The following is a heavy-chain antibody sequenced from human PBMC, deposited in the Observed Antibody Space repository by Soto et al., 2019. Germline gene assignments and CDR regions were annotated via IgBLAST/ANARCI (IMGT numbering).Heavy chain of an antibody. CDR2: INPNSGGT. CDR1: GYTFTSHY. J-gene: IGHJ6*02. Sequence: ASVKVSCKASGYTFTSHYVHWVRQAPGQGLEWMGWINPNSGGTNYAQKFQGRVTMTRDTSISTAYMELSRLRSDDTAVYYCERDFITSSWSGGYYYYGRDVWGPGTPVTVSS. CDR3: ERDFITSSWSGGYYYYGRDV. V-gene: IGHV1-2*02. D-gene: IGHD6-13*01.